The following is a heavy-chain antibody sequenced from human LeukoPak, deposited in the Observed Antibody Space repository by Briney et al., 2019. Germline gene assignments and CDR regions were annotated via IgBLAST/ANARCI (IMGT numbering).Heavy chain of an antibody. CDR3: ARVMGYCTNGVCYTWFDY. Sequence: GGSLRLSCAASGFTFSSYDMHWVRHDTGKGLEWVSAIGTAGDKYYPGSVKRRFTISKENAKNSLYLQMNSLRAEHTAVYYCARVMGYCTNGVCYTWFDYWGQGTLVTVSS. V-gene: IGHV3-13*01. J-gene: IGHJ4*02. D-gene: IGHD2-8*01. CDR2: IGTAGDK. CDR1: GFTFSSYD.